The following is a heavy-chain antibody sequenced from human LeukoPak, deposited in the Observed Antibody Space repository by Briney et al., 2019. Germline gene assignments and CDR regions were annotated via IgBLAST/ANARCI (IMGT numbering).Heavy chain of an antibody. CDR1: GFTFSSYA. V-gene: IGHV3-30-3*01. J-gene: IGHJ4*02. Sequence: PGGSLRLSCVASGFTFSSYAMHWVRQAPGKGLEWVAVISYDGSNKYYADSVKGRFTISRDNSKNTLYLQMNSLRAEDTAVYYCASPYSSGWSFDYWGQGTLVTVSS. CDR2: ISYDGSNK. D-gene: IGHD6-19*01. CDR3: ASPYSSGWSFDY.